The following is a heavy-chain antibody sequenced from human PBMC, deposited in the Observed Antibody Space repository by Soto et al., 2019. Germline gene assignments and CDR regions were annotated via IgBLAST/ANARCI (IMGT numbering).Heavy chain of an antibody. V-gene: IGHV1-3*05. J-gene: IGHJ4*02. CDR2: INAGNGNT. CDR3: ARVSGYYLPDY. D-gene: IGHD5-12*01. CDR1: GYTFTNYA. Sequence: QVQLVQSGAEEKKPGASVKVSCKASGYTFTNYATHWVRQAPGQRLEWMGWINAGNGNTKYSQKFQVRVTITRDTSASTAYMELSSLRSEDTAVYYCARVSGYYLPDYWGQGTLVTVSS.